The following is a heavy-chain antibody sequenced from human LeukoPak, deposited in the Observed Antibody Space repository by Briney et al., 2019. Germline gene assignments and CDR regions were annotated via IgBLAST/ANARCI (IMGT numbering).Heavy chain of an antibody. CDR2: ISYDGSNK. CDR3: ASEGPVTAYFQH. V-gene: IGHV3-30-3*01. J-gene: IGHJ1*01. CDR1: GFTFSSYA. Sequence: GGSLRLSCAASGFTFSSYAMHWVRQAPGKGLEWVAVISYDGSNKYYADSVKGRFTISRDNSKNTLYLHMNSLRAEDTAVYYCASEGPVTAYFQHWGQGTLVTVSS.